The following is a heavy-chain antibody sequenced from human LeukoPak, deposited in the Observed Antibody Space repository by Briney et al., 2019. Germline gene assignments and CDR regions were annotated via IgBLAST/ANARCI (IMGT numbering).Heavy chain of an antibody. V-gene: IGHV3-23*01. J-gene: IGHJ5*02. CDR3: AKDLGYYGSGTTRGFDP. CDR1: GFTFSSYA. Sequence: GGSLRLSCAASGFTFSSYAMSWVRQAPGKGLEWASAISGSGGSTYYADSVKGRFTISRDNSKSTLYLQMNSLRAEDTAVYYCAKDLGYYGSGTTRGFDPWGQGTLVTVSS. CDR2: ISGSGGST. D-gene: IGHD3-10*01.